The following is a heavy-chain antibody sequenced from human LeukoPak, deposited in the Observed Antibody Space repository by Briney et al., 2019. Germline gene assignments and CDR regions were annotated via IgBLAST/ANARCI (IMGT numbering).Heavy chain of an antibody. CDR3: ARDASSSSWPYYFDY. D-gene: IGHD6-13*01. Sequence: ASVKVSCKASGYTFTSYGISWVRQAPGQGLEWMVWISAYNGNTNYAQKLQGRVTMTTDTSTSTAYMELRSLRSDDTAVYYCARDASSSSWPYYFDYWGQGTLVTVSS. V-gene: IGHV1-18*01. CDR1: GYTFTSYG. J-gene: IGHJ4*02. CDR2: ISAYNGNT.